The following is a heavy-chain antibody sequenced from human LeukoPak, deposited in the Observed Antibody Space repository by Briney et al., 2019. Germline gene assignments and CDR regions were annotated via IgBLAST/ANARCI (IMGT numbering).Heavy chain of an antibody. J-gene: IGHJ4*02. Sequence: ASVTLSCNVSGYTLTELSMPLVRQPPGKGLERMGAFDTEDGETIYAQKFQGRVTMTEDRSTDTAYMELSSLRSEDTAVYYCVRGGCLSGYDYWGQGTLVTASS. CDR3: VRGGCLSGYDY. CDR2: FDTEDGET. D-gene: IGHD1-26*01. CDR1: GYTLTELS. V-gene: IGHV1-24*01.